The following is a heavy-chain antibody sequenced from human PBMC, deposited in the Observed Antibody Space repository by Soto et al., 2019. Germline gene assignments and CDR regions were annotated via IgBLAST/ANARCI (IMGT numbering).Heavy chain of an antibody. V-gene: IGHV3-23*01. D-gene: IGHD1-26*01. CDR3: ARRGSGSYYDY. CDR2: ISGSGGST. Sequence: EVQLLESGGGLVQPGGTLRLSCAASGFTFSSYAMRWVRQAPGKGLEWVSAISGSGGSTYYADSVKGRFTISRDNSKNTLYLQMNSLRAEDTAVYYCARRGSGSYYDYWGQGTLVTVSS. J-gene: IGHJ4*02. CDR1: GFTFSSYA.